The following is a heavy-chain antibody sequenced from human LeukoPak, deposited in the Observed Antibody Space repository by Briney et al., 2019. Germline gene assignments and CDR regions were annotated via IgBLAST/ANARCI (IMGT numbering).Heavy chain of an antibody. Sequence: GASVKVSCKASGYTFTSYGISWVRQAPGQGLEWMGWISAYNGNTNYAQKLQGRVTMTTDTSTSTAYMALRSLRSDDTAVYYCARLDYYDSSGYYSLTTTGFDYWGQGTLVTVSS. J-gene: IGHJ4*02. CDR2: ISAYNGNT. V-gene: IGHV1-18*01. D-gene: IGHD3-22*01. CDR1: GYTFTSYG. CDR3: ARLDYYDSSGYYSLTTTGFDY.